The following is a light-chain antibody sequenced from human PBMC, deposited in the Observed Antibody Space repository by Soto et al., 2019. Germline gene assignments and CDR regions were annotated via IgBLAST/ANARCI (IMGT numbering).Light chain of an antibody. Sequence: DIQMTQSPSSLSASVGDRVTITCRASQSISSYLNWYQQKPGKAPKLLIYAASSLQSGVPSRFSGSGSETDFTLTISSRQPEDFATYYCQQSYSTPPWTFGQGTKVEIK. V-gene: IGKV1-39*01. CDR3: QQSYSTPPWT. J-gene: IGKJ1*01. CDR2: AAS. CDR1: QSISSY.